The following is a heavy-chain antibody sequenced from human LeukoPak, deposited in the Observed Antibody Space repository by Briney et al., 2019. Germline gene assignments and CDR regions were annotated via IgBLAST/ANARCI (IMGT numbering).Heavy chain of an antibody. Sequence: SXXXXXKAXXGXXSXYAXXXXXQAPGQGXEWMGGIIPIFGTANYAQKFQGRVTITTDEATSTAYMELSRRRSEDTAVYYCASYREPEIATIGAFDPWGQGALVTVSS. J-gene: IGHJ5*02. CDR1: XGXXSXYA. CDR2: IIPIFGTA. V-gene: IGHV1-69*05. D-gene: IGHD5-24*01. CDR3: ASYREPEIATIGAFDP.